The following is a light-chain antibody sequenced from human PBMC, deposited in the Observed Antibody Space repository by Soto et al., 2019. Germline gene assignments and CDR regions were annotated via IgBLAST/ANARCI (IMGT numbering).Light chain of an antibody. J-gene: IGKJ5*01. V-gene: IGKV3-11*01. CDR1: QSVNSY. Sequence: EIVLTQSPATLSLSTGERATLSCGASQSVNSYLAWYQQKPGQAPRLLIYDASNRATGIPARFSGSGSGTDFTLTINSLEPEDFAVYYCQQRSNWPRTFGQGTRLEVK. CDR3: QQRSNWPRT. CDR2: DAS.